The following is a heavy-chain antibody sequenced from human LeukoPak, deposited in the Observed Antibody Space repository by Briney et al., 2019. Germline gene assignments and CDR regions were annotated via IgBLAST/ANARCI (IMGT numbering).Heavy chain of an antibody. CDR3: ARETWGQISA. V-gene: IGHV3-11*04. CDR1: GFTFSHYY. J-gene: IGHJ5*02. CDR2: ISSRGNTI. D-gene: IGHD3-16*01. Sequence: GGSLTLSCAASGFTFSHYYMIWIRQAPAKGREWVSYISSRGNTIYYADSVKGRFTISRDNAKNSLYLQMNSLRADDTAVYYCARETWGQISAWGQGTLVTVSS.